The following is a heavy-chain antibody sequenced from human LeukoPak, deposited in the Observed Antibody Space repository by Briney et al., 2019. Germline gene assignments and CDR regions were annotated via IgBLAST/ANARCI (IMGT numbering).Heavy chain of an antibody. CDR2: INPNSGGT. CDR1: GYTFTGYY. V-gene: IGHV1-2*06. J-gene: IGHJ3*02. D-gene: IGHD5-24*01. Sequence: ASVKVSCKASGYTFTGYYMHWVRQAPGQGLEWMGRINPNSGGTNYAQKFQGRVTMTRDTSISTAYMELSRLRSDDTAVYYCARYRMATIGVGAFDIWGQGTMVAVSS. CDR3: ARYRMATIGVGAFDI.